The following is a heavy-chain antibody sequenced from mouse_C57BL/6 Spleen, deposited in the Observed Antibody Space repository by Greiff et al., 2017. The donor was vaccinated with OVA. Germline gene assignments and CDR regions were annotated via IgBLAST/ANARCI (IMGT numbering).Heavy chain of an antibody. CDR2: IYPGDGDT. Sequence: VQLQQSGAELVKPGASVKISCKASGYAFSSYWMNWVKQRPGKGLEWIGQIYPGDGDTNYNGKFKGKATLTADKSSSTAYMQLSSLTSEDSAVYFCARGTSGTEGFDVWGTGTTVTVSS. D-gene: IGHD4-1*01. CDR1: GYAFSSYW. V-gene: IGHV1-80*01. CDR3: ARGTSGTEGFDV. J-gene: IGHJ1*03.